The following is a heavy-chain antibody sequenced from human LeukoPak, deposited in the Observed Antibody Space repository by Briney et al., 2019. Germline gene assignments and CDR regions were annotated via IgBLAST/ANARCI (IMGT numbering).Heavy chain of an antibody. Sequence: GGSLTLSCAPSGFTFGAYYMSWIRHAPGKGLDWVSYITSGSTTTTYADSVKCPYHFSRENANNSLYLALRSLRAEDTALYYCARVSHGSGSVYYFDYWGQGTLVTVSS. J-gene: IGHJ4*02. CDR3: ARVSHGSGSVYYFDY. CDR1: GFTFGAYY. CDR2: ITSGSTTT. D-gene: IGHD3-10*01. V-gene: IGHV3-11*01.